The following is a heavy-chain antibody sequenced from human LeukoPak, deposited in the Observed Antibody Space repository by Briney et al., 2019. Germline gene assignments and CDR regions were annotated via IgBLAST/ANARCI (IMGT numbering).Heavy chain of an antibody. J-gene: IGHJ6*03. D-gene: IGHD1-26*01. CDR2: ISSSSSYI. CDR3: ARVIIVGATYYYYMDV. Sequence: GGSLRLSCAASGFTFSSYEMNWVRQAPGKGLEWVSSISSSSSYIYYADSVKGRFTISRDNAKNSLYLQMNSLRAEDTAVYYCARVIIVGATYYYYMDVWGKGTTVTISS. V-gene: IGHV3-21*01. CDR1: GFTFSSYE.